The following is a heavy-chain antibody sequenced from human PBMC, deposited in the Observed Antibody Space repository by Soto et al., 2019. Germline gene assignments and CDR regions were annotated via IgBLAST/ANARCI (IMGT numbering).Heavy chain of an antibody. CDR1: GYTFTNYG. V-gene: IGHV1-18*04. CDR3: ERTYCSGGRCSFDY. D-gene: IGHD2-15*01. Sequence: QVQLVQSGAEVKKPGDSVKVSCKAAGYTFTNYGIIWVRQAPGQGLEWMGWISVYNGDTNYAQKLQGRGTMTTDTSTSTVYMELRSLSSDDTAVYYCERTYCSGGRCSFDYWGQGTLVTVSS. CDR2: ISVYNGDT. J-gene: IGHJ4*02.